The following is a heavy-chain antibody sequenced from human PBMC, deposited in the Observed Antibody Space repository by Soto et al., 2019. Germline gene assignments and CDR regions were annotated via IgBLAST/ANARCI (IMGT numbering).Heavy chain of an antibody. CDR2: IYYSGST. V-gene: IGHV4-30-4*01. D-gene: IGHD6-13*01. Sequence: PGKGLEWIGYIYYSGSTYYNPSLKSRVTISVDTSKNQFSLKLSSVTAADTFFFQAADGIRDVRSVSAFLLNRSSDL. J-gene: IGHJ2*01. CDR3: ADGIRDVRSVSAFLLNRSSDL.